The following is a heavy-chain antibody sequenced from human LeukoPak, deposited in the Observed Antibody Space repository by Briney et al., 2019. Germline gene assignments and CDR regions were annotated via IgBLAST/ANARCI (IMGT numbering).Heavy chain of an antibody. D-gene: IGHD2-2*01. CDR1: GFTFSSYG. J-gene: IGHJ6*04. V-gene: IGHV3-30*18. CDR3: AKDRVYCSSTSCYDGSYYYYYGMDV. Sequence: GGSLRLSCAASGFTFSSYGMHWVRQAPGKGLEWVAVISYEGSNKYYADSVKGRSTISRDNSKNTLYLQMNSLRAEDTAVYYCAKDRVYCSSTSCYDGSYYYYYGMDVWGKGTTVTVSS. CDR2: ISYEGSNK.